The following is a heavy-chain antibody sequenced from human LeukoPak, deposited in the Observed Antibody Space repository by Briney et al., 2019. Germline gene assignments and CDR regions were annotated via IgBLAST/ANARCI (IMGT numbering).Heavy chain of an antibody. D-gene: IGHD5-18*01. J-gene: IGHJ4*02. CDR1: GFTFGDFV. Sequence: GGSLRLSCTASGFTFGDFVLTWFRQAPGKGLEWVGFIRSKAYGGTTEYAASVKGRFTISRDDSKSIAYLQTNSLKTEDTAVYYCSRGDTASGVSTSGYFYWGQGTLVTVSS. CDR3: SRGDTASGVSTSGYFY. V-gene: IGHV3-49*03. CDR2: IRSKAYGGTT.